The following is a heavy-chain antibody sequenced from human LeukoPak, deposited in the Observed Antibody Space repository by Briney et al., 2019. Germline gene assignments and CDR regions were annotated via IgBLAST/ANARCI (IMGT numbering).Heavy chain of an antibody. CDR1: GLSLSTNGVG. CDR3: AHRGRSSGFYRVFAY. Sequence: SGPTLVNPTQTLTLTCTFSGLSLSTNGVGVGWIRQPPGKALEWLGIIYWDDDKRYSPSLRSRLTITKDTSKNQVVLTMTNMDPVDTATYYCAHRGRSSGFYRVFAYWGQGTLVTVSS. J-gene: IGHJ4*02. V-gene: IGHV2-5*02. D-gene: IGHD3-22*01. CDR2: IYWDDDK.